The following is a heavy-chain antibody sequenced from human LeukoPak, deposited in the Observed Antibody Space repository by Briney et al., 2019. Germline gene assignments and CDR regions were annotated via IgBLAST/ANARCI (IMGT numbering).Heavy chain of an antibody. D-gene: IGHD1/OR15-1a*01. CDR2: IHNGGST. J-gene: IGHJ6*02. CDR3: ARSDCLPSTCNNFCGMDV. CDR1: GGSISSSSHY. Sequence: SETLPLTCTVSGGSISSSSHYWGWIRQPPGNGLEWIGNIHNGGSTYYNPSLESRVTMSVDTSKNQVSLRLTSVTAADTAVYYCARSDCLPSTCNNFCGMDVWGQGTTVTVSS. V-gene: IGHV4-39*01.